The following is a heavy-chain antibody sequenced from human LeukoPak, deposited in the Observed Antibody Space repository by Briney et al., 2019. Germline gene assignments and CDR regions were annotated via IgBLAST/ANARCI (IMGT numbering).Heavy chain of an antibody. CDR3: ARRYCSSTSCHYFDY. CDR2: MNPNSGNT. V-gene: IGHV1-8*01. J-gene: IGHJ4*02. D-gene: IGHD2-2*01. CDR1: GYTFSSYD. Sequence: ASVKVSCKASGYTFSSYDINWVRQATGQGLEWMGWMNPNSGNTGCAQKFQGRVTMTRNTSISTAYMELSSLRSEDTAVYYCARRYCSSTSCHYFDYWGQGTLVTVSS.